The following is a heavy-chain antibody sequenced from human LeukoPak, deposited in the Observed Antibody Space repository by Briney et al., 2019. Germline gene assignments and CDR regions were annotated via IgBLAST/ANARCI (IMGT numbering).Heavy chain of an antibody. D-gene: IGHD3-9*01. J-gene: IGHJ4*02. CDR1: EFTFSAYA. CDR2: VRYGGIIK. CDR3: AKDLGTEYNIFDY. V-gene: IGHV3-30*02. Sequence: QAGGSLRLSCATSEFTFSAYAMHWIRQAPGRGLEWVALVRYGGIIKYYADSVKGRFTISRDNSKNTLYLQMNSLRPEDTAVYYCAKDLGTEYNIFDYWGQGTLVTVSS.